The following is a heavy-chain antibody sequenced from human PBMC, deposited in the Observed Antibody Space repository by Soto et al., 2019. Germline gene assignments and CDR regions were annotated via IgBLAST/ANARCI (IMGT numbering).Heavy chain of an antibody. D-gene: IGHD2-2*01. Sequence: VGSLRLSCAASGFNISSYSMNWVRQTPGKGLEWVASISSSSSYIYYADSVKGRFTLSRDNAKNSLYLQMNSLRAEDTAVYYCAREGIKVIPAATDYWGQGTLVTVSS. CDR3: AREGIKVIPAATDY. J-gene: IGHJ4*02. CDR2: ISSSSSYI. V-gene: IGHV3-21*01. CDR1: GFNISSYS.